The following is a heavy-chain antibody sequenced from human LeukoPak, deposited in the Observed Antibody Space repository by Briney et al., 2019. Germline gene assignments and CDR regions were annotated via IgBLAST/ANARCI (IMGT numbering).Heavy chain of an antibody. CDR2: ISSYNGNT. CDR1: GYIFTSYG. CDR3: ARDHLDGITGTTRPMFDY. J-gene: IGHJ4*02. Sequence: SVKVSCKASGYIFTSYGISWVRQAPGQGREWMGWISSYNGNTNYAQKLQGRVTITTDTSTSTAYMELRSLRSDDTAVYYCARDHLDGITGTTRPMFDYWGQGTLVTVSS. D-gene: IGHD1-7*01. V-gene: IGHV1-18*01.